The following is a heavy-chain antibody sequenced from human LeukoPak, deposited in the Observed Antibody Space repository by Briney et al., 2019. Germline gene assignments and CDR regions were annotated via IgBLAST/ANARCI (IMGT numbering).Heavy chain of an antibody. CDR1: GYTFTSYG. J-gene: IGHJ5*02. D-gene: IGHD6-19*01. Sequence: ASVKISCKASGYTFTSYGISWVRQAPGQGLEWMGWISAYNGNTNYAQKLQGRVTMTTDTSTSTAYMELRSLRSDDTAVYYCARFGYSSGWYLFDPWGQGTLVTVSS. CDR2: ISAYNGNT. V-gene: IGHV1-18*01. CDR3: ARFGYSSGWYLFDP.